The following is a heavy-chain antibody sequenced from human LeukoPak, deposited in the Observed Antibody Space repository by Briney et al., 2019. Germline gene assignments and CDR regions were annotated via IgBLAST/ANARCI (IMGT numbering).Heavy chain of an antibody. Sequence: GASVKVSCKASGYTFTSYYMHWVRQAPGQGLEWMGIINPSGGGTSYAQKFQGRVTMTRDTSTSTVYMELSSLRSEDTAVYYCAKGLGALGGYLGGGWESFGFHPLGQGTL. D-gene: IGHD3-16*01. CDR2: INPSGGGT. J-gene: IGHJ5*02. CDR3: AKGLGALGGYLGGGWESFGFHP. V-gene: IGHV1-46*01. CDR1: GYTFTSYY.